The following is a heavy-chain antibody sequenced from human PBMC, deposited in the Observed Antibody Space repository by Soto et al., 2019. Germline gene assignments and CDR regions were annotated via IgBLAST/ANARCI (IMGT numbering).Heavy chain of an antibody. J-gene: IGHJ4*02. Sequence: QVQLQESGPGLVKPSQTLSLTCTVSGGSISSGGYYWSCIRQHPGKGLEWIGYIYYSVSTYYNPSLKSRVTISVDTSKNQFSLKLSSVTAADTAVYYCARAGEKITFGGVIVVFDYWGQGTLVTVSS. CDR2: IYYSVST. V-gene: IGHV4-31*03. CDR3: ARAGEKITFGGVIVVFDY. D-gene: IGHD3-16*02. CDR1: GGSISSGGYY.